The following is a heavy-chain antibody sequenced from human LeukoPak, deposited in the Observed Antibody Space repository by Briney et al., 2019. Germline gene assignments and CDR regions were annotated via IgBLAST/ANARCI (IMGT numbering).Heavy chain of an antibody. CDR1: GFTFSSYA. CDR2: ISYDGSNK. V-gene: IGHV3-30*04. J-gene: IGHJ6*02. Sequence: GGSLRLSCAASGFTFSSYAMHWVRQAPGKGLEWVAVISYDGSNKYYADSVKGRFTISRDNSKNTLYLQMNSLRAEDTAVYYCARDGQRFGELLYVYYYGMDVWGQGTTVTVSS. CDR3: ARDGQRFGELLYVYYYGMDV. D-gene: IGHD3-10*01.